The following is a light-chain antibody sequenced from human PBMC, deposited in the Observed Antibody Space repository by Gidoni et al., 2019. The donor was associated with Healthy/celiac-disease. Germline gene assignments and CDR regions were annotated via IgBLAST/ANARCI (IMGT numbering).Light chain of an antibody. V-gene: IGKV1-9*01. CDR2: AAS. CDR3: QQLNSYPRT. J-gene: IGKJ2*01. CDR1: QGISSS. Sequence: DIQLTQSPSFLSASVGDRVTITCRASQGISSSLAWYQQKPGKAPKLLIYAASTLQRGVPSRFLGSGSGPEFTLTISSLQPEDFATYYCQQLNSYPRTFXQXTKLEIK.